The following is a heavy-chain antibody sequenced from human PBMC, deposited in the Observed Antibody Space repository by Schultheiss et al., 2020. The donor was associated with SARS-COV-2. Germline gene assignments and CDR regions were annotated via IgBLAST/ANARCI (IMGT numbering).Heavy chain of an antibody. V-gene: IGHV3-23*01. J-gene: IGHJ4*02. D-gene: IGHD3-10*01. Sequence: GGSLRLSCAASGFTFSSYAMSWVRQAPGKGLEWVSAISGSGGSTYYADSVKGRFTISRDNAKNSLYLQMNSLRAEDTAVYYCARDLVMVRGVIPSYWGQGTLVTVSS. CDR1: GFTFSSYA. CDR2: ISGSGGST. CDR3: ARDLVMVRGVIPSY.